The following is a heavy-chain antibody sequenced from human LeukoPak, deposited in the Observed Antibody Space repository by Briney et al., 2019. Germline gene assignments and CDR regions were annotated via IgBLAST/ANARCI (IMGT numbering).Heavy chain of an antibody. Sequence: SETLSLTCNVSDGSSSRYYWSWIRQSPGKGLEWIGYIYSSGTTNYNPSLKSRVTLSVDTSKNQFSLKLNSVTAADTAVYYCARHVSYTGDAFDIWGQGIMVTVSS. CDR2: IYSSGTT. CDR1: DGSSSRYY. J-gene: IGHJ3*02. V-gene: IGHV4-59*08. CDR3: ARHVSYTGDAFDI. D-gene: IGHD1-26*01.